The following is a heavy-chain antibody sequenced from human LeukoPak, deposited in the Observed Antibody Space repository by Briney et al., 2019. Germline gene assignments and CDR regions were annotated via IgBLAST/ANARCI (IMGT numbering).Heavy chain of an antibody. Sequence: ASVKVSCKASGYTFTVYYMHWVRQAPGQGLEWMGWINPNSGGTNYAQKFQGRVTMTRDTSISTAYMELSRLRSDDTAVYYCARYYYDGSGYYYDDYWGQGTLVTVSS. V-gene: IGHV1-2*02. D-gene: IGHD3-22*01. CDR3: ARYYYDGSGYYYDDY. CDR2: INPNSGGT. J-gene: IGHJ4*02. CDR1: GYTFTVYY.